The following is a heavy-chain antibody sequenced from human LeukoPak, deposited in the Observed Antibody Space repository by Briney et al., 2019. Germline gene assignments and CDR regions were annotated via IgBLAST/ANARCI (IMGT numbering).Heavy chain of an antibody. CDR1: GYTFTSHG. Sequence: GASVKVSCKASGYTFTSHGLSWARQAPGQGLEWMGWISIYSCNTNYAQKFQDRISMTTDTSTSTAYMELRSLKSDDTAVYYCARDPGGTWGFDYWGQGALVTVSS. CDR3: ARDPGGTWGFDY. J-gene: IGHJ4*02. V-gene: IGHV1-18*01. CDR2: ISIYSCNT. D-gene: IGHD7-27*01.